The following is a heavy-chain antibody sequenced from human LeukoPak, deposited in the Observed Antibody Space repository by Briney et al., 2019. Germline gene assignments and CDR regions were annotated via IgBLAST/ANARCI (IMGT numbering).Heavy chain of an antibody. CDR1: GFTFISDS. Sequence: GGSLRLSCAASGFTFISDSMSWVRQAPGKGLEWVSAISGSGGSTYYADSVKGRFTISRDNSKNTLYLQMNSLRAEDTAVYYCAKDTYGSGSYSLDYWGQGTLVTVSS. D-gene: IGHD3-10*01. CDR2: ISGSGGST. J-gene: IGHJ4*02. CDR3: AKDTYGSGSYSLDY. V-gene: IGHV3-23*01.